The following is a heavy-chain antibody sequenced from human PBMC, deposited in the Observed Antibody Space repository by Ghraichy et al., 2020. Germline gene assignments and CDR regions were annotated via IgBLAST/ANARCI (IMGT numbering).Heavy chain of an antibody. CDR3: AKGVYSGYDPVDY. Sequence: PRLSCAASGFTFSSYGMHWVRQAPGKGLEWVAVISYDGSNKYYADSVKGRFTISRDNSKNTLYLQMNSLRAEDTAVYYCAKGVYSGYDPVDYWGQGTLVTVSS. CDR2: ISYDGSNK. D-gene: IGHD5-12*01. J-gene: IGHJ4*02. CDR1: GFTFSSYG. V-gene: IGHV3-30*18.